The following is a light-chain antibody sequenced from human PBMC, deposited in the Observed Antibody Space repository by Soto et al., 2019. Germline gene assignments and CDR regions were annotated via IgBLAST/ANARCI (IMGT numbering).Light chain of an antibody. CDR2: DAS. CDR1: QDIRNY. CDR3: HQHRNLPLT. J-gene: IGKJ4*01. V-gene: IGKV1-33*01. Sequence: DIQMTQSPSALSASFGDRFTITCQASQDIRNYLSWYQQKPGKAPKLLIYDASNLETGVPSRLSGSGYGKDFTFTISSLQSEDIATYYCHQHRNLPLTFGGATKVDIK.